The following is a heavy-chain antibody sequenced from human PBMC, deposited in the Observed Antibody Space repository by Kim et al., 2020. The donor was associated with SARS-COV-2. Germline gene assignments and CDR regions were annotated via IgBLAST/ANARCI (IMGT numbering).Heavy chain of an antibody. CDR2: ESGAT. V-gene: IGHV3-15*01. D-gene: IGHD1-26*01. CDR3: TATRAY. J-gene: IGHJ4*02. Sequence: ESGATDHAAPVKGRFIISRDESKNTLYLEMNSLKTEDTAIYYCTATRAYWGQGTLVTVSS.